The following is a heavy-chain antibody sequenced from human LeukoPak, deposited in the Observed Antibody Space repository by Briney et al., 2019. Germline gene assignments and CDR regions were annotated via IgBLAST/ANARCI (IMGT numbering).Heavy chain of an antibody. J-gene: IGHJ4*02. Sequence: GGSLRLSCAASGFTFSSYEMNWVRQAPGKGLEWVSYISSSGSTIYYADSVKGRFTISRDNAKNSLYLQMNSLRAEDTAVYYCARDAGGAFGNYVNYFDYWGQGTLVTVSS. CDR2: ISSSGSTI. CDR3: ARDAGGAFGNYVNYFDY. CDR1: GFTFSSYE. V-gene: IGHV3-48*03. D-gene: IGHD4-11*01.